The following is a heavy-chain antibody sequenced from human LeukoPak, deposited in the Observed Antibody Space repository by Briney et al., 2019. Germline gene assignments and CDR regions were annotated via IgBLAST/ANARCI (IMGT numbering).Heavy chain of an antibody. CDR3: ARFEKIQWELYYYYGMDV. V-gene: IGHV3-21*01. CDR1: GFTFSSYS. D-gene: IGHD1-26*01. J-gene: IGHJ6*02. CDR2: ISSSSSYI. Sequence: GGSLRLSCAASGFTFSSYSMNWVRQAPGKGLEWVSSISSSSSYIYYADSVKGRFTISRDNAKNSLYLQMNSLRAEDTAVYYCARFEKIQWELYYYYGMDVWGQGTTVTVSS.